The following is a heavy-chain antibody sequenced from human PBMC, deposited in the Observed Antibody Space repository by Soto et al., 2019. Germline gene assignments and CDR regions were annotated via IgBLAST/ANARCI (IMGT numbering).Heavy chain of an antibody. CDR2: ISAYNGDT. J-gene: IGHJ6*02. V-gene: IGHV1-18*01. CDR3: ARDFRAAGYVPGRTVLLLSGF. CDR1: GDRFTSFG. Sequence: EASVKVSCKASGDRFTSFGFSWVRQAPGQGLEWMGWISAYNGDTKYAQKFQGRLTLTTNTSTTTVYMELRGLKSDDTAVYFCARDFRAAGYVPGRTVLLLSGFWGQGTSVTVSS. D-gene: IGHD3-10*02.